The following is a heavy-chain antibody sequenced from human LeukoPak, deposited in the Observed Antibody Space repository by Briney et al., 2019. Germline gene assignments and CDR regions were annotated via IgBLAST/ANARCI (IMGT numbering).Heavy chain of an antibody. D-gene: IGHD6-19*01. Sequence: VASVKVSCKASGGTFSSYAISWVRQAPGQGLEWMGGIIPIFGTANYAQKFQGRVTITADESTSTAYMELSSLRSEDTAVYYCARGTRKISVAGTFDYWGQGTLVTVSS. CDR2: IIPIFGTA. CDR3: ARGTRKISVAGTFDY. V-gene: IGHV1-69*13. J-gene: IGHJ4*02. CDR1: GGTFSSYA.